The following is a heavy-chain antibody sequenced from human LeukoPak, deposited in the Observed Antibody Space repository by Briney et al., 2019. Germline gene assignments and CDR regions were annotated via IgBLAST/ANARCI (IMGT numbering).Heavy chain of an antibody. CDR3: ARAVVAATWEYYYYYYYMDV. CDR2: IYYSGST. V-gene: IGHV4-59*01. CDR1: GGSISSCY. J-gene: IGHJ6*03. D-gene: IGHD2-15*01. Sequence: SETLSLTCTVSGGSISSCYWSWIRQPPGKGLEWIGYIYYSGSTNYNPSLKSRVTISVDTSKNQFSLKLSSVTAADTAVYYCARAVVAATWEYYYYYYYMDVWGKGTTVTISS.